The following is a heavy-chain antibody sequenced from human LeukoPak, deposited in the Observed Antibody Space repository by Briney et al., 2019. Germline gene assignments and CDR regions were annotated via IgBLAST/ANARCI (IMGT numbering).Heavy chain of an antibody. J-gene: IGHJ4*02. Sequence: GRSLRLSCAASGFTFSSYGMHWVRQAPGKGLEWVAVIWYDGSNKYYADSVKGRFTISRDNSKNTLYLQMNSLRAEDTAVYYCARVKCGGDCPGDYWGQGTLVTVSS. D-gene: IGHD2-21*02. CDR3: ARVKCGGDCPGDY. V-gene: IGHV3-33*01. CDR1: GFTFSSYG. CDR2: IWYDGSNK.